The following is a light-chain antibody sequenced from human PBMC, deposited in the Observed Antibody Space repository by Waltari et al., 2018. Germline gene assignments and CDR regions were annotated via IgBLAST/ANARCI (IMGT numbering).Light chain of an antibody. Sequence: DIQMTQSPSTLSASVGDRVTITCRASQSITNWLAWYQQKPGKAPKLLIYKASNLESGVSSRFSGSGSGTEFTLTISSLQPDDFATYYCQQYDNYWTFGQGTKWRSN. V-gene: IGKV1-5*03. CDR3: QQYDNYWT. CDR2: KAS. J-gene: IGKJ1*01. CDR1: QSITNW.